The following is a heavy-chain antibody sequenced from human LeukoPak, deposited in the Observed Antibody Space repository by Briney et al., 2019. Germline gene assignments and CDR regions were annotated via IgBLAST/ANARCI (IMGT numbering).Heavy chain of an antibody. Sequence: ASVKVSCKASGGTFSSYAISWVRQAPGQGLEWMGWINPNSGGTNYAQKFQGRVTMTRDTSISTAYMELSRLRSDDTAVYYCASPVDFWSGYYYYWGQGTLVTVSS. CDR1: GGTFSSYA. CDR2: INPNSGGT. J-gene: IGHJ4*02. D-gene: IGHD3-3*01. CDR3: ASPVDFWSGYYYY. V-gene: IGHV1-2*02.